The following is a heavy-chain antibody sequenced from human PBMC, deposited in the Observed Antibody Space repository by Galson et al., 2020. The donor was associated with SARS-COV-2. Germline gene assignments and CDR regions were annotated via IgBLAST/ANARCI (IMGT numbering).Heavy chain of an antibody. Sequence: GGSLRLSCAASGFTFDDYAMHWVRQAPGKGLEWVSGISWNSGSIGYADSVKGRFTISRDNAKNSLYLQMNSLRAEDTALYYCAKLPDGADDAFDIWGQGTMVTVSS. CDR2: ISWNSGSI. J-gene: IGHJ3*02. V-gene: IGHV3-9*01. CDR3: AKLPDGADDAFDI. CDR1: GFTFDDYA. D-gene: IGHD3-10*01.